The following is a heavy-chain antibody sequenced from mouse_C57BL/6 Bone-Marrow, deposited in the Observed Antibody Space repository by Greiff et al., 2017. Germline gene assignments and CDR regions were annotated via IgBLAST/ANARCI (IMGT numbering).Heavy chain of an antibody. Sequence: EVQRVESVAELVRPGASVKLSCKASGYNFKNYYMHWVKQRPVQGLEWIGRIDPANGNPEYDPKFTGKATITADTSSNTAYLQLSSLTSEDSAIYYCANTAVDGAMDYWGQGTSVTVSS. CDR2: IDPANGNP. V-gene: IGHV14-3*01. CDR3: ANTAVDGAMDY. D-gene: IGHD1-1*01. CDR1: GYNFKNYY. J-gene: IGHJ4*01.